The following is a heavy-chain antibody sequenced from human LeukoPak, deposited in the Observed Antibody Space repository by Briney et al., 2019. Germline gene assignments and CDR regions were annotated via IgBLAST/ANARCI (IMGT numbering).Heavy chain of an antibody. V-gene: IGHV4-34*01. CDR3: ARALYSSSWYRNYYYMDV. CDR1: GGSISSYY. J-gene: IGHJ6*03. CDR2: INHSGST. Sequence: PSETLSLTCTVSGGSISSYYWSRIRQPPGKGLEWIGEINHSGSTNYNPSLKSRVTISVDTSKNQFSLKLSSVTATDTAVYYCARALYSSSWYRNYYYMDVWGKGTTVTVSS. D-gene: IGHD6-13*01.